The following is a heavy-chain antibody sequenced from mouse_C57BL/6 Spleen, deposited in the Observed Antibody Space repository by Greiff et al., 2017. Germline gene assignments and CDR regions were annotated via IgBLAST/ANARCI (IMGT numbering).Heavy chain of an antibody. CDR3: AREGEGISYCCFEV. Sequence: QVQLQQSGAELVRPGTSVKVSCKASGYAFTNYLIEWVKQRPGQGLEWIGVINPGSGGTNYNEKFKGKATLTADKSSSTAYMQLSSLTSEDSAVYFCAREGEGISYCCFEVWGTGTTLTASP. CDR1: GYAFTNYL. CDR2: INPGSGGT. V-gene: IGHV1-54*01. J-gene: IGHJ1*03. D-gene: IGHD1-1*01.